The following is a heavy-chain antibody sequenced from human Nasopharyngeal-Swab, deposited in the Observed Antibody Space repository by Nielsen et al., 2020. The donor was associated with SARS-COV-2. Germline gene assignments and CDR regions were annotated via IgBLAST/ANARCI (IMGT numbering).Heavy chain of an antibody. CDR3: TRCGGGCYSGRDY. V-gene: IGHV3-73*01. CDR1: GFTFSDSA. CDR2: IRSKGNSYAP. Sequence: GESLKISCAASGFTFSDSAIHWVRQASGKGLEWVGRIRSKGNSYAPAYAASVKGRFIIFRDEPTNTAYLQMNSLKTEDTAVYYCTRCGGGCYSGRDYWGQGTLVTVSS. D-gene: IGHD2-15*01. J-gene: IGHJ4*02.